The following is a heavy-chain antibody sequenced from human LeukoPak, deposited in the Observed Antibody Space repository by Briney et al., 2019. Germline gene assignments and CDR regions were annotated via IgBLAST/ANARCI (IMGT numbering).Heavy chain of an antibody. D-gene: IGHD3-9*01. J-gene: IGHJ6*02. Sequence: SETLSLTCAVYGGSFSGYYWSWIRQPPGKGLEWIGEIYHSGSTNYNPSLKSRVTISVDKSKNQFSLKLSSVTAADTAVYYCARDRRYYDILTGYYDYGMDVWGQGTTVTVSS. CDR3: ARDRRYYDILTGYYDYGMDV. CDR1: GGSFSGYY. CDR2: IYHSGST. V-gene: IGHV4-34*01.